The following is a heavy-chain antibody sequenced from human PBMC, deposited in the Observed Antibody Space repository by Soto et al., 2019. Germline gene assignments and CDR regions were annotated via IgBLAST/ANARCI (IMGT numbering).Heavy chain of an antibody. CDR1: GFTFSSYS. V-gene: IGHV3-48*01. D-gene: IGHD2-15*01. Sequence: EVQLVESGGGLVQPGGSLRLSCAASGFTFSSYSMNWVRQAPGKGLEWVSYISSSSSTIYYADSVKGRFTISRDNAKNSLYLQMNSLRAEDTAVYYCARVYGLWDIAVGAFWFDPWGQGTLVTVSS. J-gene: IGHJ5*02. CDR2: ISSSSSTI. CDR3: ARVYGLWDIAVGAFWFDP.